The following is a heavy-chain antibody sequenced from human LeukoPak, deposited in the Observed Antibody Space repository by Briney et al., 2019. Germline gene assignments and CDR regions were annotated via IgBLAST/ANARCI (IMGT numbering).Heavy chain of an antibody. D-gene: IGHD3-10*01. CDR2: INHSGST. CDR1: GGSFSGYY. Sequence: SETLSLTCAVYGGSFSGYYWSWIRQPPGKGLEWIREINHSGSTNYNPSLKSRVTISVDTSKNQFSLKLSSVTAADTAVYYCARYGSGSSFDYWGQGTLVTVSS. V-gene: IGHV4-34*01. J-gene: IGHJ4*02. CDR3: ARYGSGSSFDY.